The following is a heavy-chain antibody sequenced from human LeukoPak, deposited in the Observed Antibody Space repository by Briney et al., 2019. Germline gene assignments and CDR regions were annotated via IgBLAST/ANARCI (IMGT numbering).Heavy chain of an antibody. V-gene: IGHV3-64*05. CDR2: ITSNGRST. D-gene: IGHD2-2*01. Sequence: GGSLTLSCSASGFTFRSYAMDWVRQAPGKGLEYVSAITSNGRSTYYADSVKCRFTIYRDNSKDMVYIQMTSLRAEDTAVYYCVKEVVVPAAPDNWGQGTLVTVSS. CDR1: GFTFRSYA. J-gene: IGHJ4*02. CDR3: VKEVVVPAAPDN.